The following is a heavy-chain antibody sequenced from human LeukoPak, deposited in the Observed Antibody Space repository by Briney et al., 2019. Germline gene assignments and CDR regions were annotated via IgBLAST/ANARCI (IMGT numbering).Heavy chain of an antibody. D-gene: IGHD6-13*01. Sequence: ASVKVSCKASGYTFTSYYMHWVRQAPGQGLEWMGIINPSGGSTSYAQKFQGRVTMTRDMSTSTAYMELRSLRSDDTAVYYCARDGSSWSYYYYYMDVWGKGTTVTISS. CDR1: GYTFTSYY. V-gene: IGHV1-46*01. J-gene: IGHJ6*03. CDR2: INPSGGST. CDR3: ARDGSSWSYYYYYMDV.